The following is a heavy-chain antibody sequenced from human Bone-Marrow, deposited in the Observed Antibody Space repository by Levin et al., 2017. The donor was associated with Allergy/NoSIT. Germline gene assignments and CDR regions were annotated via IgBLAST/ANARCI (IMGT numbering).Heavy chain of an antibody. CDR2: IKEDGGQK. V-gene: IGHV3-7*01. CDR1: GFTFIDYS. D-gene: IGHD3-16*01. J-gene: IGHJ5*02. CDR3: ARLRRNYFDP. Sequence: GGSLRLSCEASGFTFIDYSMSWVRQAPGKGLEWVANIKEDGGQKYYVDSVKGRFTISRDNARNSLYLQMNGLRGEDTAVYYCARLRRNYFDPWGQGTLVTVSS.